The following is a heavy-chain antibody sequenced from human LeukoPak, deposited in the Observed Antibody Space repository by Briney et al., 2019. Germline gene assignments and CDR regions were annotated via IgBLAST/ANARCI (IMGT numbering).Heavy chain of an antibody. CDR3: ALLLDGLSDFWSGRPEPPDY. J-gene: IGHJ4*02. CDR1: GGSISSGGYY. CDR2: IYHSGST. Sequence: SETLSLTCTVSGGSISSGGYYWSWVRQPPGRGLERIGYIYHSGSTYYNPSLKSRVTISVDRSKNQFSLKLSSVTAADTAVYYCALLLDGLSDFWSGRPEPPDYWGQGTLVTVSS. V-gene: IGHV4-30-2*01. D-gene: IGHD3-3*01.